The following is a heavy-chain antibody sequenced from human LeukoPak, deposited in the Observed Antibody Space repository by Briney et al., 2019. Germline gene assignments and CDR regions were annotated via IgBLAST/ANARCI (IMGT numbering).Heavy chain of an antibody. Sequence: PGGSLRLSCAGSGFTVSSNFMSWVRQAPGKGLEWVSVIYSGGSTYYADSVKGRFTISRDNSKNTLYLQMNSLRAEDTAFYYCARVQYDGTYSHAFDIWGQGTMVTVSS. CDR3: ARVQYDGTYSHAFDI. CDR2: IYSGGST. D-gene: IGHD1-26*01. CDR1: GFTVSSNF. J-gene: IGHJ3*02. V-gene: IGHV3-53*01.